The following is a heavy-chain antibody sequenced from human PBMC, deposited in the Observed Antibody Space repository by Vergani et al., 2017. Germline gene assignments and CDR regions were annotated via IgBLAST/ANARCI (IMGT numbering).Heavy chain of an antibody. Sequence: EVQLVESGGGLVKPGGSLRLSCAASGFTFSNAWMSWVRQAPGKGLEWVGRIKSKTDGGTTDYAAPVKGRFTISRDDSKNTLYLQMNSLKTEDTAVYYCAKGVGYCSGGSCHFDYWGQGTLVTVSS. V-gene: IGHV3-15*01. J-gene: IGHJ4*02. D-gene: IGHD2-15*01. CDR2: IKSKTDGGTT. CDR3: AKGVGYCSGGSCHFDY. CDR1: GFTFSNAW.